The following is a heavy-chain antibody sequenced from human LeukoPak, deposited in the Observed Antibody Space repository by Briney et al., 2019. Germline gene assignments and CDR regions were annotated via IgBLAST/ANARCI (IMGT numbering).Heavy chain of an antibody. J-gene: IGHJ6*03. Sequence: SETLSLTCTVSGGSISSYYWSWIRQPPGKGLEWIGYIYYSGNTDYNSSLKSRVTISVDTSKNQFSLKLTSVTAADTAVYFCARGGYYMDVWGEGTTVTVSS. CDR2: IYYSGNT. V-gene: IGHV4-59*12. CDR3: ARGGYYMDV. CDR1: GGSISSYY.